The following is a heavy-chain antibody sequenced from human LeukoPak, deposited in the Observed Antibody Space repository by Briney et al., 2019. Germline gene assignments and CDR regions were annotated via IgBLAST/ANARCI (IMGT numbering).Heavy chain of an antibody. CDR3: AKDHMYSSSSSWFDP. Sequence: PGGSLRLSCTASGFDFYNYAMAWVRLAPGKGLEWVSGITGSGENAYFADSVKGRFTIPRDNSKNTLHLEMHSLRAEDTAVYYCAKDHMYSSSSSWFDPWGQGTLVIVSS. V-gene: IGHV3-23*01. CDR1: GFDFYNYA. D-gene: IGHD6-6*01. J-gene: IGHJ5*02. CDR2: ITGSGENA.